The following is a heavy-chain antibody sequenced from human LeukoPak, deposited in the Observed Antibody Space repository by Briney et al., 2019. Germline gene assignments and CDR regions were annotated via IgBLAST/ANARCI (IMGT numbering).Heavy chain of an antibody. D-gene: IGHD3-9*01. V-gene: IGHV3-23*01. CDR1: GFTFSSYA. CDR3: AKSDDILTGYYPDY. J-gene: IGHJ4*02. Sequence: GGSLRPSCAASGFTFSSYAMSWVRQAPGKGLEWVSAISGSGGSTYYADSVKGRFTISRDNSKNTLYLQMNSLRAEDTAVYYCAKSDDILTGYYPDYRGQGTLVTVSS. CDR2: ISGSGGST.